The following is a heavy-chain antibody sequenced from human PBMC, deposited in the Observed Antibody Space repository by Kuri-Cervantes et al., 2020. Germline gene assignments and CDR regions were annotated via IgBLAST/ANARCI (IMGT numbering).Heavy chain of an antibody. CDR3: AKEKWTTVTPYFDY. Sequence: GESLKISCAASGFIVSSNYMSWVRQAPGKGLEGVTVIYSGGSIYYADYVKGRFTISRDNSKNTLYLQMNSLRAEDTAVYYCAKEKWTTVTPYFDYWGQGTLVTVSS. CDR1: GFIVSSNY. J-gene: IGHJ4*02. D-gene: IGHD4-17*01. CDR2: IYSGGSI. V-gene: IGHV3-53*01.